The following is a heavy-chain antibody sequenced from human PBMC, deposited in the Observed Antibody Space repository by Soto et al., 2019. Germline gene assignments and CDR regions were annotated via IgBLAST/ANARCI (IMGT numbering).Heavy chain of an antibody. CDR1: GFTFSSYR. J-gene: IGHJ2*01. CDR3: ARDAPQDFRWSGYYIGDWYFDL. D-gene: IGHD3-3*01. Sequence: EVQLVESGGGLVQPGGSLRLSCAASGFTFSSYRMNWVRQAPGKGLEWVSYISRSSSTIYYADSVKGRFTISRDNAKNSLYLQMNSLRDEDTAVYYCARDAPQDFRWSGYYIGDWYFDLWGRGTLVTVSS. V-gene: IGHV3-48*02. CDR2: ISRSSSTI.